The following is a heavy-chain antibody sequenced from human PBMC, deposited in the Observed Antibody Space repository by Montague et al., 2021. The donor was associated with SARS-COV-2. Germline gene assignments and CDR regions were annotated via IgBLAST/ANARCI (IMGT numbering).Heavy chain of an antibody. V-gene: IGHV4-39*01. CDR1: GGSITRNYY. CDR2: IYYSGTT. J-gene: IGHJ3*02. CDR3: ARPLVRGVPKAFDI. D-gene: IGHD3-10*01. Sequence: SETLSLTCTVSGGSITRNYYWGWIRQPPGKGLEWVGNIYYSGTTFINTSLQGRVTMSVDASKNQFSLNLTSVTAADTAVYYCARPLVRGVPKAFDIWGQGAVVSVSS.